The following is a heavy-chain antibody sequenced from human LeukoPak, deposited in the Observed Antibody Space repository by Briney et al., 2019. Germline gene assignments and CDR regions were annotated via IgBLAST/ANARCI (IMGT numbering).Heavy chain of an antibody. CDR2: ISYDGSNK. CDR3: ASADYYDSSGYSPRKYYFDY. V-gene: IGHV3-30-3*01. J-gene: IGHJ4*02. D-gene: IGHD3-22*01. CDR1: GFTFSSYA. Sequence: GGSLRLSCAASGFTFSSYAMHWVRQAPGKGLEWVAVISYDGSNKYYADSVKGRFTISRDNSKNTLYLQMNSLRAEDTAVYYCASADYYDSSGYSPRKYYFDYWGQGTLVTVSS.